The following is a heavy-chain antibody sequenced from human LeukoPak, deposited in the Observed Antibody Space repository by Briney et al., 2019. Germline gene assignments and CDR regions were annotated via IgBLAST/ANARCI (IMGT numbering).Heavy chain of an antibody. V-gene: IGHV3-30-3*01. CDR1: GFTFSSYA. Sequence: GGSLRLSCAASGFTFSSYAMHWVRQAPGKGLEWVAVISYDGSNKYYADSVKGRFTISRDNSKNTLYLQMNSLRAEDMAVYYCARCDYFDYWGQGTLVTVSS. J-gene: IGHJ4*02. CDR2: ISYDGSNK. CDR3: ARCDYFDY.